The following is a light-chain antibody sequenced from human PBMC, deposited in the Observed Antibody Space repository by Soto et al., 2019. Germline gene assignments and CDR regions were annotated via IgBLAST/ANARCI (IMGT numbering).Light chain of an antibody. J-gene: IGKJ1*01. CDR2: YTS. CDR3: HQRQSWPRT. Sequence: EIVLTQSPATLSSYPGETATLSCRASQYVGTRLAWYQHKPGQAPRLLIYYTSNRATGIPARFSGSGSGTDFTLTTSSLAPEDFAIYYWHQRQSWPRTCGQGTKVEIK. CDR1: QYVGTR. V-gene: IGKV3-11*01.